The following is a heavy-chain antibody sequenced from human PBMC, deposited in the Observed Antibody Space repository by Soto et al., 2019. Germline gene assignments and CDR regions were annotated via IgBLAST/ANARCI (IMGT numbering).Heavy chain of an antibody. CDR3: ARALSGHAHFFVS. Sequence: EVQLVESGGTVVRPGGSLRLSCIASGFTFDDYGMAWVRQPPGKGLEWVSGVNWNGGNSGFADSVKGRFTISRDNLKNTLYLHMNSLRAGDTAVYFSARALSGHAHFFVSWGQGTLLSVS. J-gene: IGHJ4*02. CDR2: VNWNGGNS. D-gene: IGHD5-12*01. CDR1: GFTFDDYG. V-gene: IGHV3-20*04.